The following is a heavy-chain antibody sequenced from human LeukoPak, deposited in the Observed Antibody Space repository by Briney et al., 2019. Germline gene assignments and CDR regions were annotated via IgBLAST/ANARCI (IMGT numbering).Heavy chain of an antibody. CDR3: ALRGGQPDPFDY. D-gene: IGHD3-10*01. J-gene: IGHJ4*02. V-gene: IGHV3-23*01. CDR2: ISTSGGST. CDR1: GFTFSSHA. Sequence: PGGSLRLSCAASGFTFSSHAMSWVRQAPGKGLEWVSAISTSGGSTYYADSVKGRFTISRDNSRNTLYLQMNSLRAEDTAIYYCALRGGQPDPFDYWGQGTLVTVSS.